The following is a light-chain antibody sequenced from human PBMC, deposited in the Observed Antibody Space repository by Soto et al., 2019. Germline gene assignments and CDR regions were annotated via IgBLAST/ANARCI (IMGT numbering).Light chain of an antibody. CDR3: QQSYSTPFT. CDR2: AAS. CDR1: QSISSY. J-gene: IGKJ3*01. Sequence: DIQMTQSPSSLSASVGDRVTITCRASQSISSYFNWYQQKPGKAPKLLIYAASRLQSGVPSRFSGSGSGTHFTHIISSLQPEDVATYYCQQSYSTPFTFGPGTKVDIK. V-gene: IGKV1-39*01.